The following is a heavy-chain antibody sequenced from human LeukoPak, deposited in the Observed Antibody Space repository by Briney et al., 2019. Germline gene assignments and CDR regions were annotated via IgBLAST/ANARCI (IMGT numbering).Heavy chain of an antibody. J-gene: IGHJ3*02. CDR1: GGSISSYY. V-gene: IGHV4-59*01. CDR2: IYYSGST. Sequence: SKTLSLTCTVSGGSISSYYWSWIRQPPGKGLEWIGYIYYSGSTNYNPSLKSRVTISVDTSKNQFSLKLSSVTAADTAVYYCARDFNLANGDRPAFDIWGQGTMVTVSS. CDR3: ARDFNLANGDRPAFDI. D-gene: IGHD2-8*01.